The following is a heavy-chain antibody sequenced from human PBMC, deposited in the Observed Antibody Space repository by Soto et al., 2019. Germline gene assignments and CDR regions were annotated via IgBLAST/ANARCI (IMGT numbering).Heavy chain of an antibody. CDR2: IYYSGST. V-gene: IGHV4-59*01. CDR3: ARHSYNLDD. J-gene: IGHJ4*02. Sequence: SETLSLTCTVSGGSIRSYYCSWIRQPPGKGLEWIGYIYYSGSTDYNPSLKSRVTISVDTSKNQFSLKLRSVTAADTAVYYCARHSYNLDDWGQGILVNVYS. D-gene: IGHD5-18*01. CDR1: GGSIRSYY.